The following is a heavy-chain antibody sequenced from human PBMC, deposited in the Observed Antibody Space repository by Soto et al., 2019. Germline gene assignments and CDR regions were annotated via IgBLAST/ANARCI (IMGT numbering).Heavy chain of an antibody. D-gene: IGHD2-2*01. J-gene: IGHJ6*02. CDR2: INPGNGDT. CDR1: GYSFTKYG. Sequence: ASVKVSCKTSGYSFTKYGLHWVRQAPGQRLEWMGWINPGNGDTKYSQKFQGRVTITRDTSATTAYMELSSLRSEDSAVFYCAGTDCSSTSCYNYYYYGMDVWGQGTTVTVSS. CDR3: AGTDCSSTSCYNYYYYGMDV. V-gene: IGHV1-3*01.